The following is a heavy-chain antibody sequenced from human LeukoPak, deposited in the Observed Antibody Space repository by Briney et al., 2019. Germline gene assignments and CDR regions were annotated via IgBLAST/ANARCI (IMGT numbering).Heavy chain of an antibody. Sequence: GGSLRLSCAASGFTFSSYSMNWVRQAPGKGLEWVSSISSSSSYIYYADSVKGRFTISRDNAKNSLYLQMNSLRAEDTDVYYCARDGVAVAGLDYWGQGTLVTVSS. V-gene: IGHV3-21*01. CDR2: ISSSSSYI. CDR3: ARDGVAVAGLDY. D-gene: IGHD6-19*01. CDR1: GFTFSSYS. J-gene: IGHJ4*02.